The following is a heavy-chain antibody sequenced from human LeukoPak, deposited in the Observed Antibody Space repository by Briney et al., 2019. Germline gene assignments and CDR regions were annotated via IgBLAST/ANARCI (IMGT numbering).Heavy chain of an antibody. D-gene: IGHD1-26*01. J-gene: IGHJ4*02. V-gene: IGHV4-34*01. CDR2: INHSGST. CDR1: GGSFSGYY. CDR3: ARDRTGG. Sequence: SETLSLTCAVYGGSFSGYYWSWIRQPPGKGLEWIGEINHSGSTNYNPSLKSRVTISVDTSKNQFSLKLSSVTAADTAVYYCARDRTGGWGQGTLATVSS.